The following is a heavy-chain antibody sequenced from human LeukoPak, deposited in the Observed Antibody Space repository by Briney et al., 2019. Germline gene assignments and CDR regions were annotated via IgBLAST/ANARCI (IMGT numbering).Heavy chain of an antibody. V-gene: IGHV4-38-2*02. CDR3: ARHGAGYCSSTSCYGYYYYYMDV. CDR1: GYSISSGYY. D-gene: IGHD2-2*01. J-gene: IGHJ6*03. Sequence: SETQSLTCTVSGYSISSGYYWGWIRQPPGKGLEWIGNIYHSRTTYYNPSLENRVTISVDTSKNQFSLKLSSVTAADTAVYYCARHGAGYCSSTSCYGYYYYYMDVWGKGTTVTISS. CDR2: IYHSRTT.